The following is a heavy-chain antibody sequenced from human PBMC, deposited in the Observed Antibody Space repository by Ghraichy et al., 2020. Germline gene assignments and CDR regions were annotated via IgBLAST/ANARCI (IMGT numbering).Heavy chain of an antibody. CDR1: GDSTSSGDYY. V-gene: IGHV4-30-4*08. Sequence: SETRSLTCTVSGDSTSSGDYYWGWIRQLPGKGLEWIGYIYKSGSTYYHPSLKSRLTISIDASKNQFSLKLNSVTAADTAVYYCARARNSSGYYPVGYWGQGTLVTVSS. CDR3: ARARNSSGYYPVGY. CDR2: IYKSGST. J-gene: IGHJ4*02. D-gene: IGHD3-22*01.